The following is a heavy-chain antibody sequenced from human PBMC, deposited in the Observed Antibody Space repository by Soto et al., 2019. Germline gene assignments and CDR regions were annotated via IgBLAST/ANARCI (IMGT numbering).Heavy chain of an antibody. V-gene: IGHV1-46*03. CDR2: INPSGGST. D-gene: IGHD6-6*01. CDR3: ARDFIWVARDTIQASSSPVPGWFDP. CDR1: GYTFTSYY. Sequence: ASVKVSCKASGYTFTSYYMHWVRQAPGQGLEWMGIINPSGGSTSYAQKFQGRVTMTRDTSTSTVYMELSSLRSEDTAVYYCARDFIWVARDTIQASSSPVPGWFDPWGQGTLVTVSS. J-gene: IGHJ5*02.